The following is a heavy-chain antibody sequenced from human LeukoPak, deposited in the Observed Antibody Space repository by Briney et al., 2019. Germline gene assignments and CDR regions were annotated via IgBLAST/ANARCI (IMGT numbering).Heavy chain of an antibody. CDR1: GGSISSSNYY. V-gene: IGHV4-39*07. J-gene: IGHJ4*02. D-gene: IGHD6-19*01. Sequence: PSETLSLTCIVSGGSISSSNYYWGWIRQPPGKGLECIGSIYYSGSSYYNPSLKSRVTISVDTSKNQFSLKLSSVTAADTAVYYCARREGAYRKWLSNWGQGTLVTVSS. CDR2: IYYSGSS. CDR3: ARREGAYRKWLSN.